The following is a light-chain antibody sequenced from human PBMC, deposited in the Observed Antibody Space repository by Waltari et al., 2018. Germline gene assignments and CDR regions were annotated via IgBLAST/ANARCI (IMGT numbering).Light chain of an antibody. CDR1: SADVGGYDY. CDR2: DVT. CDR3: SSHAGNNLWI. V-gene: IGLV2-8*01. Sequence: HSALTQPPSASGSPGQSVTLSCTGTSADVGGYDYVSWYQQHPGKVPKPIIYDVTKRPSGVPPRFSASKSGNSASLTVSGLQAEDEADYYCSSHAGNNLWIFGGGTKVTVL. J-gene: IGLJ2*01.